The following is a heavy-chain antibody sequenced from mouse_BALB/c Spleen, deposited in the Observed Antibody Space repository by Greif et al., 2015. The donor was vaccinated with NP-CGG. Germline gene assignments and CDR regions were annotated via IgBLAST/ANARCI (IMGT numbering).Heavy chain of an antibody. J-gene: IGHJ4*01. Sequence: EVKLMESGGGLVKPGGSLKLSCAASGFAFSSYDMSWVRQTPEKRLEWVAYISSGGGSTYYPDTVKGRFTISRDNAKNTLYLQMSSLKSEDTAMYYCARHSAYYRYGGDAMDYWGQGTSVTVSS. CDR3: ARHSAYYRYGGDAMDY. V-gene: IGHV5-12-1*01. CDR2: ISSGGGST. D-gene: IGHD2-14*01. CDR1: GFAFSSYD.